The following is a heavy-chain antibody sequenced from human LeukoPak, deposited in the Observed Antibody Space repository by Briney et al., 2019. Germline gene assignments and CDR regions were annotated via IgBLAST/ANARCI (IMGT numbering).Heavy chain of an antibody. CDR1: GGSISSYY. Sequence: SETLSLTCTVSGGSISSYYWSWIRQPPGKGLEWIGYIYYSGSTNYNPSLKSRVTISVDTSKNQFSLKLHSVTAADTAVYYCARTYCTTTSCYAPFDSWGRGTPVTVSS. CDR2: IYYSGST. D-gene: IGHD2-2*01. V-gene: IGHV4-59*12. CDR3: ARTYCTTTSCYAPFDS. J-gene: IGHJ4*02.